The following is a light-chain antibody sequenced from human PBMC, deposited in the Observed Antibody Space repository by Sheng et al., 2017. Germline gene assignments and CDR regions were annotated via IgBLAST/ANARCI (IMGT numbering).Light chain of an antibody. CDR3: QQLNSYPLT. Sequence: EIVMTQSPATLSVSPGERATLSCRASQSVSSNLAWYQQKPGQAPRLLIYAASTRATGIPARFSGSGSGTEFTLTISSLQSEDFATYYCQQLNSYPLTFGGGTKVEI. V-gene: IGKV3-15*01. J-gene: IGKJ4*01. CDR2: AAS. CDR1: QSVSSN.